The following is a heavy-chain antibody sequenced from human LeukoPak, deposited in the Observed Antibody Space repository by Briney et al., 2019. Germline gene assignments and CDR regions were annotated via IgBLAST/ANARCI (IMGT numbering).Heavy chain of an antibody. CDR1: GGSFSGYY. V-gene: IGHV4-34*01. CDR3: ARLWFGGVNYYYYGMDV. CDR2: INHSGST. D-gene: IGHD3-10*01. J-gene: IGHJ6*02. Sequence: SETLSLTCAVYGGSFSGYYWSWIRQPPGKGLEWIGEINHSGSTNYNPSLKSRVTISVDTSKNQFSLKLGSVTAADTAVYYCARLWFGGVNYYYYGMDVWGQGTTVTVSS.